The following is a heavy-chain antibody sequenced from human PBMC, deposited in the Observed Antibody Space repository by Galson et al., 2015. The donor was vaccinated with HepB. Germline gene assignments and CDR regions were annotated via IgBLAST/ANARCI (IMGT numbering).Heavy chain of an antibody. V-gene: IGHV3-23*01. CDR3: AKEGGTRHFDY. J-gene: IGHJ4*02. CDR2: ISYNGDVT. CDR1: GFTFSNFA. Sequence: SLRLSCAASGFTFSNFAVSWVRQAPGKGLEWVSIISYNGDVTYYADSVKGRFTISRDNSKNTLYLQMNSLRAEDTAVYYCAKEGGTRHFDYWGQGTLVTVSS. D-gene: IGHD3-16*01.